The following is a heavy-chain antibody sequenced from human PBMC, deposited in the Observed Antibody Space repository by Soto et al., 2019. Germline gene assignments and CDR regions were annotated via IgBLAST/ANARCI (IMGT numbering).Heavy chain of an antibody. J-gene: IGHJ4*02. CDR3: ARHPQWLGAAFDY. D-gene: IGHD6-19*01. CDR1: GGSISSSSYY. V-gene: IGHV4-39*01. Sequence: SETLSLTCTVSGGSISSSSYYWGWIRQPPGKGLEWIGSIYYSGSTYYNPSLKSRVTISVDTSKNQFSLKLSSVTAADMAVYYCARHPQWLGAAFDYWGKGTLVTGSS. CDR2: IYYSGST.